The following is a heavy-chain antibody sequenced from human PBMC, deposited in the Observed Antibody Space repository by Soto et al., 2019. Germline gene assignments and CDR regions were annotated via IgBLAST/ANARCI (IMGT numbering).Heavy chain of an antibody. CDR2: ISYDGSNK. CDR1: GFTFSSYA. Sequence: QVQLVESGGGVVQPGRSLRLSCAASGFTFSSYAMHWVRQAPGKGLEWVAVISYDGSNKYYADSVKGRFTISRDNSKNTLYLQMNSLRAEDTAVHYCASGTYYYDSSGYYFDYWGQGTLVTVSS. D-gene: IGHD3-22*01. V-gene: IGHV3-30-3*01. J-gene: IGHJ4*02. CDR3: ASGTYYYDSSGYYFDY.